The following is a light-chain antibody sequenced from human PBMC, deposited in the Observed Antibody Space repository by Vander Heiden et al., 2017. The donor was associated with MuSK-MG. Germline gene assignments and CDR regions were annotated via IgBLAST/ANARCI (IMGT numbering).Light chain of an antibody. Sequence: QSVLTQPPSVSAAPAQKVTISCSGGGSNIANNYVSWYQHLPGTAPKLLIYDDHHRPSGIPDRFSGSKSGTSATLGITGLQTGDEADYYCVTWDSSLQDVLFGGGTKLTVL. J-gene: IGLJ3*02. CDR1: GSNIANNY. CDR3: VTWDSSLQDVL. V-gene: IGLV1-51*01. CDR2: DDH.